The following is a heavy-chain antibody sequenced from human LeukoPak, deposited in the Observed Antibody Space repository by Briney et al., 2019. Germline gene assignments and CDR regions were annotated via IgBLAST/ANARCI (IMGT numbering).Heavy chain of an antibody. CDR3: AKGLSGSYSGYAFDI. V-gene: IGHV3-23*01. D-gene: IGHD1-26*01. Sequence: GGSLRLSCAASGFIFSSYVMTWVRQAPGKGLEWVSAIGGGGSTYYADSVKGRFTISRDNSKNTLFLQMNSLRAEDTAVYYCAKGLSGSYSGYAFDIWGQGTMVTVSS. J-gene: IGHJ3*02. CDR2: IGGGGST. CDR1: GFIFSSYV.